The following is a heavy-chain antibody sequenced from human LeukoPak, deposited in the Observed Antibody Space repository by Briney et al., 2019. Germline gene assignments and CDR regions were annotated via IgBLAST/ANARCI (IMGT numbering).Heavy chain of an antibody. CDR3: ARTGRLRFTGGFDI. J-gene: IGHJ3*02. CDR2: INPNSGGT. D-gene: IGHD4-17*01. Sequence: ASVEVSCKASGYTLTGYYMHWVRQAPGQGREWMGWINPNSGGTNYAQKFQGRVTMTRDTSISTAYMELSRLRSDDTAVYYCARTGRLRFTGGFDIWGQGTMVTVSS. V-gene: IGHV1-2*02. CDR1: GYTLTGYY.